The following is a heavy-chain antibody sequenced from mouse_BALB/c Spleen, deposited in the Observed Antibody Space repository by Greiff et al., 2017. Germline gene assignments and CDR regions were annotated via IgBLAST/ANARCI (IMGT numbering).Heavy chain of an antibody. CDR3: ARPMITTGFAY. D-gene: IGHD2-4*01. V-gene: IGHV1-14*01. Sequence: EVQVVESGPELVKPGASVKMSCKASGYTFTSYVMHWVKQKPGQGLEWIGYINPYNDGTKYNEKFKGKATLTSDKSSSTAYMELSSLTSEDSAVYYCARPMITTGFAYWGQGTLVTVSA. CDR1: GYTFTSYV. J-gene: IGHJ3*01. CDR2: INPYNDGT.